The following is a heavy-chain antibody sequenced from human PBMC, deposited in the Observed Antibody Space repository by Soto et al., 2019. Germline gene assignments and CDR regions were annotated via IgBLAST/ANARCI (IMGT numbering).Heavy chain of an antibody. CDR2: IYYSGST. CDR3: ARVPFLQYHYYYGMDV. V-gene: IGHV4-59*01. J-gene: IGHJ6*02. Sequence: VQLQESGPGLVKPSETLSLTCTVSGGSISSYYWSWIRQPPGKGLEWIGYIYYSGSTNYNPSLKSRVTISVDTSKNQFSLKLSSVTAADTAVYYCARVPFLQYHYYYGMDVWGQGTTVTVSS. D-gene: IGHD3-3*01. CDR1: GGSISSYY.